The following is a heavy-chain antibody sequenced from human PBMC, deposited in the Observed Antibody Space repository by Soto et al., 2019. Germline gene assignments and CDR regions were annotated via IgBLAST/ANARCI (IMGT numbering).Heavy chain of an antibody. CDR1: GYSFTSYW. J-gene: IGHJ5*02. Sequence: EVQLVQSGAEVKKPGESLKISCKGSGYSFTSYWIGWVRQMPGKGLEWMGIIYPGDSDTRYSPSFQGQVTISADKSISTAYLQWSSLKASDTAMYYCARPMGRFRPGYCSSTSCYAVGWFDPWGQGTLVTVSS. D-gene: IGHD2-2*01. V-gene: IGHV5-51*01. CDR3: ARPMGRFRPGYCSSTSCYAVGWFDP. CDR2: IYPGDSDT.